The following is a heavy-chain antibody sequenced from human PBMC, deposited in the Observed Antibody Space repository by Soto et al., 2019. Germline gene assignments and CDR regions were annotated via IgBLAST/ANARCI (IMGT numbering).Heavy chain of an antibody. Sequence: PSETLSLTCTVSGGSISSGGYYWSWTRQHPGKGLEWIGYIYYSGSTYYNPSLKSRVTISVDTSKNQFSLKLSSVTAADTAVYYCARGGMGDCSSTSCYKGHYYYGMDVWGQGTTVTVSS. CDR3: ARGGMGDCSSTSCYKGHYYYGMDV. CDR1: GGSISSGGYY. V-gene: IGHV4-31*03. D-gene: IGHD2-2*02. CDR2: IYYSGST. J-gene: IGHJ6*02.